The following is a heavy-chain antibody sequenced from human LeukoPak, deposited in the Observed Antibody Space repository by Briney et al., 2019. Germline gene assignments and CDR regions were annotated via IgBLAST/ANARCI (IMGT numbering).Heavy chain of an antibody. CDR2: IYYSGST. Sequence: SETLSLTCTVSGYSISSGYYWGWIRQPPGKGLEWIGSIYYSGSTYYNPSLKSRVTISVDTSKNQFSLKLSSVTAADTAVYYCARDGAAAGTIRSTGFDYWGQGTLVTVSS. CDR1: GYSISSGYY. CDR3: ARDGAAAGTIRSTGFDY. D-gene: IGHD6-13*01. J-gene: IGHJ4*02. V-gene: IGHV4-38-2*02.